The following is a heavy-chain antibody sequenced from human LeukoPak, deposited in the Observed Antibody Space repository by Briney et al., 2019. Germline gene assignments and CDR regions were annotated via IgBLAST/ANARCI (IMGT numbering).Heavy chain of an antibody. CDR3: AKSPHYYYYMDV. J-gene: IGHJ6*03. V-gene: IGHV3-33*06. CDR1: GFTFSSYG. CDR2: IWYDGSNK. Sequence: GGSLRLSCAASGFTFSSYGMHWVRQAPGKGLEGMAVIWYDGSNKYYADSVKGRFTISRDSSKNTLYLQMNSLRAEDTAVYYCAKSPHYYYYMDVWGKGTTVTVSS.